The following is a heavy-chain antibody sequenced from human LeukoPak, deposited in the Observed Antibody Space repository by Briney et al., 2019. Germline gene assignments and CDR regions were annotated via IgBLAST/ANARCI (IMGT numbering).Heavy chain of an antibody. V-gene: IGHV4-39*01. CDR3: ARQGLDGGAFY. Sequence: SETLSLTCTGSGGSISSSSYYWGWLRQPPGKGLEWIGSIYYSGSTYYNPSLKSRVTISVDTSKNQFSLKLSSVTAADTAVYYCARQGLDGGAFYWGQGTLVTVSS. CDR2: IYYSGST. D-gene: IGHD4-23*01. J-gene: IGHJ4*02. CDR1: GGSISSSSYY.